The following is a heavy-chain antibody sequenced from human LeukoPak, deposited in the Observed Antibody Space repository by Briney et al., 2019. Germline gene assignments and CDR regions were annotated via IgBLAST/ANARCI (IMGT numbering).Heavy chain of an antibody. CDR2: ISYDGSDK. CDR1: GFTFSFYA. V-gene: IGHV3-30*04. Sequence: PGRSLRLSCAASGFTFSFYAMHWVRQAPGKGLEWVAVISYDGSDKYYADSVKGRFTISRDNSKNTVSLQMNSLRAEDTALYYCAKDIRRGYNFGYDQFAYWGQGTLVTVSS. CDR3: AKDIRRGYNFGYDQFAY. J-gene: IGHJ4*02. D-gene: IGHD5-18*01.